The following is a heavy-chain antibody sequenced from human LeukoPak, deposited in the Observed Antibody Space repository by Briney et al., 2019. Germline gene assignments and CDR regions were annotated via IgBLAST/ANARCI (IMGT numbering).Heavy chain of an antibody. J-gene: IGHJ5*02. Sequence: SETLSLTCTVSGGSISSYYWSWIRQPPGKGLEWIGYIYYSGSTNYNPSLKSRVTISVDTSKNHFSLKLSSVTAADTAVYYCARDLSGVLDWFDPWGQGTLVTVSS. CDR1: GGSISSYY. D-gene: IGHD3-16*02. CDR2: IYYSGST. V-gene: IGHV4-59*01. CDR3: ARDLSGVLDWFDP.